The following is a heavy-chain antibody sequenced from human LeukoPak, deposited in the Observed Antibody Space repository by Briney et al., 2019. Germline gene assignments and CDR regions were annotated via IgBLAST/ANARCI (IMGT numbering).Heavy chain of an antibody. CDR3: ARYRKTTVTTRDWFDP. J-gene: IGHJ5*02. CDR2: INPNSGGT. CDR1: GYTFTGYY. V-gene: IGHV1-2*02. Sequence: GASVKVSCKASGYTFTGYYMHWVRQAPGQGLEWMGWINPNSGGTNYAQKFQGRVTMTRDTSISTAYMELSRLRSDDTAVYYCARYRKTTVTTRDWFDPWGQGTLVTVSS. D-gene: IGHD4-17*01.